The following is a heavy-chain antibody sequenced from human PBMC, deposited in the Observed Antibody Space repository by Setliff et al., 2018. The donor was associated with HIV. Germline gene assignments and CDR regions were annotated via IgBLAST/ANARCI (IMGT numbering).Heavy chain of an antibody. CDR3: ARTSTMVRGVIMDYYYYMDV. D-gene: IGHD3-10*01. CDR1: GYTFTSYG. CDR2: ISAYNGII. V-gene: IGHV1-18*01. Sequence: ASVKVSCKASGYTFTSYGINWVRQAPGQGLEWMGWISAYNGIINYAQNLQGRVTMTTDTSTRTAYMELRSLRSDDTAVYYCARTSTMVRGVIMDYYYYMDVWGKGSTVTVSS. J-gene: IGHJ6*03.